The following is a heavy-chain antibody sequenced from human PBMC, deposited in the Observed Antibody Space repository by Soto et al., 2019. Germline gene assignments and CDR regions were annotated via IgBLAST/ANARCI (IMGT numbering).Heavy chain of an antibody. V-gene: IGHV1-69*01. Sequence: QVQLVQSGAEVKKPGSSVKVSCKASGGTFSSYAISWVRQAPGQGFGGWGGTIPIFGTANYAQKFQGRVTITADESTSTAYMELSSLRSEDTAVYYCARGAGIVVVPAATGMDVWGQGTTVTVSS. CDR2: TIPIFGTA. D-gene: IGHD2-2*01. CDR3: ARGAGIVVVPAATGMDV. J-gene: IGHJ6*02. CDR1: GGTFSSYA.